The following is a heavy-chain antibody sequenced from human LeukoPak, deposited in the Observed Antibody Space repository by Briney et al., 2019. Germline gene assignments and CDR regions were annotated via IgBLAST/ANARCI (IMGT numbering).Heavy chain of an antibody. CDR1: GGSISSYY. CDR2: IYYSGST. Sequence: SETLSLTCTVSGGSISSYYWSWIRQPPGKGLEWIGYIYYSGSTNYNPSLKSRVTISVDTSKNQFSLKLSSVTAADTAVYYCARVKDYGGKRGSRFDYWGQGTPVTVSS. CDR3: ARVKDYGGKRGSRFDY. V-gene: IGHV4-59*01. J-gene: IGHJ4*02. D-gene: IGHD4-23*01.